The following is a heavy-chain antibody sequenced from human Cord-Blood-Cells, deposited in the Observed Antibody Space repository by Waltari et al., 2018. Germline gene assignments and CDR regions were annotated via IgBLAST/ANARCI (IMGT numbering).Heavy chain of an antibody. CDR1: GFTVSSNY. Sequence: EVQLVESGGGLIQPGGSLRLSCAASGFTVSSNYMSWVRQAPGKGLEWVSVIYSGGSTYYADSVKGRFTISRDNSKNTLYLQMNSLGAEDTAVYYCARVGVAAPRGWFDPWGQGTLVTVSS. CDR2: IYSGGST. J-gene: IGHJ5*02. V-gene: IGHV3-53*01. D-gene: IGHD6-19*01. CDR3: ARVGVAAPRGWFDP.